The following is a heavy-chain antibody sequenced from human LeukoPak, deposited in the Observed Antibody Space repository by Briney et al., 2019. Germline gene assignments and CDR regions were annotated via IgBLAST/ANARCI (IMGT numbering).Heavy chain of an antibody. CDR1: GGSISDRRYY. Sequence: PSETLSLTCTVSGGSISDRRYYWGWIRQPPGKGLEWIGTFYFSGSTYYNPPLKSRVTISGDTSKNQFSLKLSSVTAADTAVYYCARPNIRYCSGGACSNDGSDYWGQGTLVTVSS. J-gene: IGHJ4*02. CDR3: ARPNIRYCSGGACSNDGSDY. V-gene: IGHV4-39*07. D-gene: IGHD2-15*01. CDR2: FYFSGST.